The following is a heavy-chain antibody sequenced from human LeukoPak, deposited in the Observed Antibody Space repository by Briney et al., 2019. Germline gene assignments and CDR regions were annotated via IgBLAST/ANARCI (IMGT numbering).Heavy chain of an antibody. V-gene: IGHV3-11*05. CDR2: ISSSSSYT. CDR3: AAESIYYDSSGYYSR. D-gene: IGHD3-22*01. CDR1: GFTFSDYY. Sequence: NSGGSLRLSCAASGFTFSDYYMSWIRQAPGKGLEWVSYISSSSSYTNYADSVKGRFTISRDNAKNSLYLQMNSLRAEDTAVYYCAAESIYYDSSGYYSRWGQGTLVTVSS. J-gene: IGHJ4*02.